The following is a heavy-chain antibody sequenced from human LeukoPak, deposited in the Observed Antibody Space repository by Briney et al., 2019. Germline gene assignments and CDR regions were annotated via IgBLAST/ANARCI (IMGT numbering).Heavy chain of an antibody. J-gene: IGHJ4*02. Sequence: VASVKVSCKASGYTFTSYYMHWVRQAPGQGLEWMGIINPSGGSTSYAQKFQGRVTMTRDTSTSTVYMELSSLRSEDTVVYYCARGVRGPIGEYYFDYWGQGTLVTVSS. CDR3: ARGVRGPIGEYYFDY. D-gene: IGHD3-10*01. CDR1: GYTFTSYY. V-gene: IGHV1-46*01. CDR2: INPSGGST.